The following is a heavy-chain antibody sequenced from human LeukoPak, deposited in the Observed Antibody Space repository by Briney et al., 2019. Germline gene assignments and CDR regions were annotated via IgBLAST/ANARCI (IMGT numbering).Heavy chain of an antibody. CDR3: ARAGSYSSSWYSYYYYYGMDV. J-gene: IGHJ6*02. Sequence: PSETLSLTCTVSGGSISSYYWSWIRQPPGKGLEWIGYIYYSGSTNYNPSLKSRVIISVDTSKNQFSLKLSSVTAADTAVYYCARAGSYSSSWYSYYYYYGMDVWGQGTTVTVSS. CDR2: IYYSGST. CDR1: GGSISSYY. D-gene: IGHD6-13*01. V-gene: IGHV4-59*01.